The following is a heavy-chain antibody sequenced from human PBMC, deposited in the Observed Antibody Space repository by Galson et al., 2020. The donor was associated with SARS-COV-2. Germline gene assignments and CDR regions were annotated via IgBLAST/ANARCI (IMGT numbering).Heavy chain of an antibody. V-gene: IGHV3-48*04. CDR3: VRDSTRRGPDD. CDR1: GFTFSIYN. Sequence: GGSLRLSCAASGFTFSIYNMNWVRHVPGKGLEWVSYISGSTSTTYYADSVKGRFTISRDNAKKLLFLQMNSLRAEDTAVYYCVRDSTRRGPDDWGQGTLVTVSS. J-gene: IGHJ4*02. CDR2: ISGSTSTT. D-gene: IGHD2-2*01.